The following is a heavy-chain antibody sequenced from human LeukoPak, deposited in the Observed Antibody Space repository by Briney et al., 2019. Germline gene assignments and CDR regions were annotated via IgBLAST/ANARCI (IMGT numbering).Heavy chain of an antibody. CDR2: IYYSGST. Sequence: SETLSLTCTVSGGSISSSSYYWGWIRQPPGKGLEWIGSIYYSGSTYYNPSLKSRVTISVDTSKNQFSLKLSSVTAADTAVYYCASYAFNWFDAWGQGALVTVSS. J-gene: IGHJ5*02. CDR1: GGSISSSSYY. V-gene: IGHV4-39*07. D-gene: IGHD3-3*02. CDR3: ASYAFNWFDA.